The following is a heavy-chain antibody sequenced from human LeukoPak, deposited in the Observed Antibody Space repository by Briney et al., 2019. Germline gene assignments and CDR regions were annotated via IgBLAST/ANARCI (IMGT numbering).Heavy chain of an antibody. CDR3: ARSLPDCSSTSCYSDY. CDR2: INHSGSI. CDR1: GGSFSGYY. V-gene: IGHV4-34*01. Sequence: PSETLSLTCAVYGGSFSGYYWSWIRQPPGKGLEWIGEINHSGSINYNPSLKSRVTISVDTSNNQFSLKLSSVTAADTAVYYCARSLPDCSSTSCYSDYWGQGTLVTVSS. J-gene: IGHJ4*02. D-gene: IGHD2-2*01.